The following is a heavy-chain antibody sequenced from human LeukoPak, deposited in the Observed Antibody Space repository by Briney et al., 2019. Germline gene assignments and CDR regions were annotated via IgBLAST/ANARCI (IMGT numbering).Heavy chain of an antibody. Sequence: GGSLRLSCAASGFTFSSYGMHWVRQAPGKGLEWVAFIRYDGSNKYYADSVKGRFTISRDNSKNTLYLQMNSLRAEDTAVYYCAKDHGLSSGWSDYSYFDLWGRGTLVTVSS. CDR3: AKDHGLSSGWSDYSYFDL. CDR1: GFTFSSYG. D-gene: IGHD6-19*01. J-gene: IGHJ2*01. V-gene: IGHV3-30*02. CDR2: IRYDGSNK.